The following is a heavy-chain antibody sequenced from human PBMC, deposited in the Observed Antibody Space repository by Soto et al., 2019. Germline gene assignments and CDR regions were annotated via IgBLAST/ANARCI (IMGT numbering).Heavy chain of an antibody. CDR1: GFTVSNNY. Sequence: VASGGGLVQPGGSLRLSCATSGFTVSNNYVRWVRQAPGKGLEWVSLIFSNGDTRYADSVKGRFTISRDSSSNTLYLQINSLRVEDTAVYYCARDGTYNWVGGQGIHVTVSS. CDR2: IFSNGDT. V-gene: IGHV3-66*01. CDR3: ARDGTYNWV. J-gene: IGHJ4*02. D-gene: IGHD1-1*01.